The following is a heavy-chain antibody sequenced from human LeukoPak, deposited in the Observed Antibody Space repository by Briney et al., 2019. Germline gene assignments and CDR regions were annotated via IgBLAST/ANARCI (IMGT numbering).Heavy chain of an antibody. D-gene: IGHD6-6*01. CDR1: GGSIINSGYY. CDR2: IYYTGNS. CDR3: ARYSSTWAFDY. V-gene: IGHV4-39*01. Sequence: KPSETLSLTCTVSGGSIINSGYYWCLLRQPPGQRLEWIANIYYTGNSNYNSSLKSRITISVDTSRNQFSLKLTSVTAADTAVYFCARYSSTWAFDYWGQGSLVTVSS. J-gene: IGHJ4*02.